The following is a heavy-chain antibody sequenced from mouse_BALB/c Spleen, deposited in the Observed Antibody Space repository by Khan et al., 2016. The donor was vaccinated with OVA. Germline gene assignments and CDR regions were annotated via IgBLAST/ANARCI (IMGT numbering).Heavy chain of an antibody. J-gene: IGHJ3*01. CDR1: GFNIKDTY. Sequence: EVHLQQSGAELVKPGASVKLSCTASGFNIKDTYIHWVKQRPEQGLEWIGRIDPANGNTKYDPNFHDKATITAGTSSNTAYLKHSSLTSEYPAVYYCATLYGSPVAYWGQGTLVSVSA. V-gene: IGHV14-3*02. D-gene: IGHD2-1*01. CDR2: IDPANGNT. CDR3: ATLYGSPVAY.